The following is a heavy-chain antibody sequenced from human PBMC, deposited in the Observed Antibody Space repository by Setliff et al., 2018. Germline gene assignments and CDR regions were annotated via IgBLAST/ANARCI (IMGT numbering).Heavy chain of an antibody. Sequence: GGSLRLSCAASGFTFSKAWMSWVRQAPGKGLEWVGRIKSKTDGGTIDYAAPVKGRLTIPRDDSKNTLYLQVNSLRSEDTAVYYCATDSMFYFDSSGYHVLDYWGQGTLVTVSS. CDR3: ATDSMFYFDSSGYHVLDY. J-gene: IGHJ4*02. D-gene: IGHD3-22*01. CDR1: GFTFSKAW. V-gene: IGHV3-15*01. CDR2: IKSKTDGGTI.